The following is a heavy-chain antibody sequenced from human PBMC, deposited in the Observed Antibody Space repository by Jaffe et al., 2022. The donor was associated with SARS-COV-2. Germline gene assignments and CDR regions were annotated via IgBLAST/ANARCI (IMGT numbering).Heavy chain of an antibody. J-gene: IGHJ4*02. V-gene: IGHV3-30-3*01. CDR1: GFTFSSYA. D-gene: IGHD6-6*01. CDR3: ARGRPYSSSKTDY. CDR2: ISYDGSNK. Sequence: QVQLVESGGGVVQPGRSLRLSCAASGFTFSSYAMHWVRQAPGKGLEWVAVISYDGSNKYYADSVKGRFTISRDNSKNTLYLQMNSLRAEDTAVYYCARGRPYSSSKTDYWGQGTLVTVSS.